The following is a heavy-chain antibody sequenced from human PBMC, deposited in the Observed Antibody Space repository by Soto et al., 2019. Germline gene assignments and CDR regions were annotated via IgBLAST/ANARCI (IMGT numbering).Heavy chain of an antibody. Sequence: QVQLVESGGGVVQPGRSLRLSCAASGFTFSSYGMHWVRQAPGKGLEWVAVIWYDGSNKYYADSVKGRFTISRDNSKNTLYLQMNSMRAEDPAVYYCARDTGDIVVVPAPDYWGQGTLVTVSS. D-gene: IGHD2-2*01. J-gene: IGHJ4*02. CDR2: IWYDGSNK. V-gene: IGHV3-33*01. CDR1: GFTFSSYG. CDR3: ARDTGDIVVVPAPDY.